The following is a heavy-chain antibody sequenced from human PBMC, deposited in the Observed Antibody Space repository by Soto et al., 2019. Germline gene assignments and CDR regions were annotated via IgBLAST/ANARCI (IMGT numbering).Heavy chain of an antibody. CDR1: GGSIRSTSHF. J-gene: IGHJ5*01. V-gene: IGHV4-39*02. D-gene: IGHD3-3*01. CDR2: IFYSGSF. Sequence: SETLSLTCTVSGGSIRSTSHFWGWIRQPPGKGLEWIGNIFYSGSFYYKPPLKSRYTMSVDTSKNHISLQLRSLTAADTAMYYCARGGGPVYDFWRSGYFRGWFGSWGQGTLVTVSS. CDR3: ARGGGPVYDFWRSGYFRGWFGS.